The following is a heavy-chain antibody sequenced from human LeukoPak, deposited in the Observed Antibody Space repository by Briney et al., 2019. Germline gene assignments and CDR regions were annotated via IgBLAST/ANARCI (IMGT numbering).Heavy chain of an antibody. D-gene: IGHD3-10*01. J-gene: IGHJ4*02. CDR2: INHGGST. V-gene: IGHV4-34*01. CDR3: ARRYYYGSGSYFFDY. CDR1: GGSFSGYY. Sequence: KPSETLSLTCAVYGGSFSGYYWSWIRQPPGKGLGWIGEINHGGSTNYNPSLKSRVTISVDTSKNQFSLKLSSVTAADTAVYYCARRYYYGSGSYFFDYWGQGTLVTVSS.